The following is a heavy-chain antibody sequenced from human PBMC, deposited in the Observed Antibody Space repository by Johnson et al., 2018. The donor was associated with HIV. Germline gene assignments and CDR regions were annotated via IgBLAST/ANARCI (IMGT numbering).Heavy chain of an antibody. CDR2: IYSGGTT. D-gene: IGHD2-2*01. CDR3: ASIVVVPAAQDNDAFDI. CDR1: GITVSSNY. J-gene: IGHJ3*02. Sequence: VQLVESGGGVVQTGGSLRLSCAASGITVSSNYMTWVRQAPGRGLEWVSLIYSGGTTYYADSVKGRLTISRDNSKNTLYLQMNSLRAEDTAVYYCASIVVVPAAQDNDAFDIWGQGTMVTVSS. V-gene: IGHV3-66*02.